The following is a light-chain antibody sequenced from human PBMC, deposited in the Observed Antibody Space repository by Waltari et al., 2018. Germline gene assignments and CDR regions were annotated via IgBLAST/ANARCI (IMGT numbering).Light chain of an antibody. CDR3: QQSYTLPYT. Sequence: DIQMTQSPSPLSASVGDRVTITCRASQTLYNSLSWYQHKPGKAPRLLISDASTLQNGVPARFSGGGSGTEFTLAISRLQPEDFATYYCQQSYTLPYTFGQGTQLDI. V-gene: IGKV1-39*01. CDR1: QTLYNS. J-gene: IGKJ2*01. CDR2: DAS.